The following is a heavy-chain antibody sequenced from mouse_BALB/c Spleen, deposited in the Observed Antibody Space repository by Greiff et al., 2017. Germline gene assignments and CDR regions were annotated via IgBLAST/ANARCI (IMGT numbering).Heavy chain of an antibody. Sequence: QVQLQQSGPGLVQPSQSLSITCTASGFSLTSYGVHWVRQSPGKGLEWLGVIWSGGSTDYNAAFISRLSISKDNSKSQVFFKMNSLQADDTAIYYCARNRDGNYWDYWGQGTTLTASS. D-gene: IGHD2-1*01. CDR3: ARNRDGNYWDY. J-gene: IGHJ2*01. V-gene: IGHV2-4-1*01. CDR2: IWSGGST. CDR1: GFSLTSYG.